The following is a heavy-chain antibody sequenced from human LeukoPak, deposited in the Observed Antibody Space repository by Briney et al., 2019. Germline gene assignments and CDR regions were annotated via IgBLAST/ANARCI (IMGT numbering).Heavy chain of an antibody. Sequence: GASVKVSCKASGYTFTSYDINWVRQATGQGLEWMGWMNPNSGNTGCAQKFQGRVTITADESTSTAYMELSSLRSEDTAVYYCAGGGSRYYYYGMDVWGQGTTVTVSS. D-gene: IGHD2-15*01. V-gene: IGHV1-8*01. J-gene: IGHJ6*02. CDR2: MNPNSGNT. CDR1: GYTFTSYD. CDR3: AGGGSRYYYYGMDV.